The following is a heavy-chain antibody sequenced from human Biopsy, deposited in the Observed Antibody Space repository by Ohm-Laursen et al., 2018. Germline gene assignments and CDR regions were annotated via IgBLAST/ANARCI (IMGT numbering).Heavy chain of an antibody. V-gene: IGHV3-33*01. CDR1: GFNFGNYG. J-gene: IGHJ4*02. D-gene: IGHD5-24*01. Sequence: SLRLSCAASGFNFGNYGMHWVRQAPGKGLEWVAVIWHDGRNKQYADSVKGRFTISRDSSKNTLYLQMNSLRVEDTAVYYCARGPSGVATIGRGQGTLVTVSS. CDR2: IWHDGRNK. CDR3: ARGPSGVATIG.